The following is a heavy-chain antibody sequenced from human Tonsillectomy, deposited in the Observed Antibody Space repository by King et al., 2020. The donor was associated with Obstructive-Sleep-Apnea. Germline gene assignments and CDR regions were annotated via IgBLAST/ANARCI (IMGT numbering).Heavy chain of an antibody. J-gene: IGHJ4*02. CDR3: APLPTPMVTSALPFDY. V-gene: IGHV1-24*01. CDR2: FDPEDAKT. Sequence: QLVQSGAEVKKPGASVKVSCKVSGYTLTELSMHWVRQAPGKGLEWMGGFDPEDAKTIYAQKFQGRVTMTEDTSTDTAYMELSSLRSEDTAVYYCAPLPTPMVTSALPFDYWGQGTLVTVSS. CDR1: GYTLTELS. D-gene: IGHD5-18*01.